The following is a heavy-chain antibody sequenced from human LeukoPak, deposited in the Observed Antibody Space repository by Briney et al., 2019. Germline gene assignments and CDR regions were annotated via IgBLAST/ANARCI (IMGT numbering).Heavy chain of an antibody. CDR1: GFTFDDYA. Sequence: PGGSLRLSCAASGFTFDDYAMHWVRQAPGKGLEWVSGISWNSGSICYADSVKGRFTISRDNAKNSLYLQMNSLRAEDTALYYCAKGTTVTSPFGFWGQGTMVTVSS. CDR3: AKGTTVTSPFGF. D-gene: IGHD4-17*01. J-gene: IGHJ3*01. CDR2: ISWNSGSI. V-gene: IGHV3-9*01.